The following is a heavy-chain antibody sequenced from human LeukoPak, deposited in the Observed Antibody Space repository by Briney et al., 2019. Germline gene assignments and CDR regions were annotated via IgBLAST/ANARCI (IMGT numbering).Heavy chain of an antibody. J-gene: IGHJ4*02. V-gene: IGHV4-34*01. CDR2: INHSGST. CDR3: ARVGFRTMVRGVMNY. CDR1: GGSFSGYY. Sequence: SETLSLTCAVYGGSFSGYYWSWIRQPPGKGLGWIGEINHSGSTNYNPSLKSRVTISVDTSKNQFSLKLSSVTAADTAVYYCARVGFRTMVRGVMNYWGQGTLVTVSS. D-gene: IGHD3-10*01.